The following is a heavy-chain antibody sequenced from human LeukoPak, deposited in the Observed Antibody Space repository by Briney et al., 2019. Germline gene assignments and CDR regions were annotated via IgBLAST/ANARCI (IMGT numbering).Heavy chain of an antibody. CDR1: GFSFTTYW. J-gene: IGHJ4*02. Sequence: GGSLRLSCAASGFSFTTYWMSWVRQAPGKGLEWVANINQDGTEKYYVDSVKGRFTISRDNAKNSLYLQMNSLRAEDTAVYYCARGYYDSNAQLFDYWGQGTLVTVSS. V-gene: IGHV3-7*01. D-gene: IGHD3-22*01. CDR2: INQDGTEK. CDR3: ARGYYDSNAQLFDY.